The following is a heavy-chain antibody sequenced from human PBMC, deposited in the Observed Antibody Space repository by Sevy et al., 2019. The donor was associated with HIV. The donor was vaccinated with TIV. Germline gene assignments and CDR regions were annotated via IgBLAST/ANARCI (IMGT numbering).Heavy chain of an antibody. CDR1: GNTLTELS. J-gene: IGHJ6*02. CDR2: FDPKHGER. V-gene: IGHV1-24*01. Sequence: ASVKVSCKVSGNTLTELSMHWVRQSPGKGLEWMGSFDPKHGERIYAQKFQGRISMTEDTSTDTAYMELSSLRSDDTAVYYCARQWPVHYAMDVWGQGTTVTVSS. CDR3: ARQWPVHYAMDV. D-gene: IGHD6-19*01.